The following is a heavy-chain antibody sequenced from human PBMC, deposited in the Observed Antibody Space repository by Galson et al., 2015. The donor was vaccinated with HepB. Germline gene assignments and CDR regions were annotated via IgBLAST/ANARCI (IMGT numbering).Heavy chain of an antibody. CDR1: GFTFSNFN. CDR2: ISSSSSYM. D-gene: IGHD3-16*01. Sequence: SLRLSCAASGFTFSNFNMHWVRQAPGEGLEWVSSISSSSSYMYYTDSVKGRFTISRDNAKNSLYLQISSLRAEDTAVYYCARGLNYGLDYWGQGTLVSVSS. V-gene: IGHV3-21*01. J-gene: IGHJ4*02. CDR3: ARGLNYGLDY.